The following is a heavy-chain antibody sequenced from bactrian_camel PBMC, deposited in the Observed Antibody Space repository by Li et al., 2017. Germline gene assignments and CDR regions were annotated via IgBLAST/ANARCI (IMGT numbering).Heavy chain of an antibody. V-gene: IGHV3S1*01. CDR3: AKHGGWYGLWRWEYDY. J-gene: IGHJ4*01. D-gene: IGHD6*01. CDR1: GFTFSTYW. Sequence: HVQLVESGGGLVQPGGSLRLSCAASGFTFSTYWMYWVRQAPGKGLEWVSAINSAGRSTFYIDSVKGRFTISRDNAKNTVYLQLNSLKTEDMAMYYCAKHGGWYGLWRWEYDYWGQGTQVTVS. CDR2: INSAGRST.